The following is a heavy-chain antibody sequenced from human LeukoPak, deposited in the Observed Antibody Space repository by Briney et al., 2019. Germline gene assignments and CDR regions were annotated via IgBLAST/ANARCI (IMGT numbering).Heavy chain of an antibody. Sequence: GGSLRLSCAASRFTFSSYSMNWVRQAPGKGLEWVSSISSSNTYIYYADSVKGRFTISRDNAKNSLFLRMNSLRAEDTAVYYCARDIVVVPATRSKRGFYYYYGMDAWGQGTTVTVSS. CDR1: RFTFSSYS. CDR2: ISSSNTYI. V-gene: IGHV3-21*01. D-gene: IGHD2-2*01. CDR3: ARDIVVVPATRSKRGFYYYYGMDA. J-gene: IGHJ6*02.